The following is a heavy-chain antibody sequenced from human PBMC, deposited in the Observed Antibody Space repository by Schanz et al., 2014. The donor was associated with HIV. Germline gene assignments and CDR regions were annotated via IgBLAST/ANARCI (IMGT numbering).Heavy chain of an antibody. D-gene: IGHD3-22*01. J-gene: IGHJ4*02. CDR2: MSNDGSNK. V-gene: IGHV3-30*18. CDR1: GFTFGSYG. CDR3: AKVHTYYYYDSSGYYGYFDF. Sequence: QVQLVESGGGVVQPGRSLRLSCVASGFTFGSYGMHWARQTPDKGLEWLGVMSNDGSNKHYADSVKGRFTISRDNVKNSLFLQMNNLRDEDTAVYYCAKVHTYYYYDSSGYYGYFDFWGQGTLVSVSS.